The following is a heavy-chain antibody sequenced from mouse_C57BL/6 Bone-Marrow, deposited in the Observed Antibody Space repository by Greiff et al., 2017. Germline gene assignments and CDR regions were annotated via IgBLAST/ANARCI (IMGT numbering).Heavy chain of an antibody. V-gene: IGHV5-9-1*02. CDR1: GFTFSSYA. CDR3: TRTYREAWFAY. D-gene: IGHD5-1*01. CDR2: ISSGGDYI. J-gene: IGHJ3*01. Sequence: EVQVVESGEGLVKPGGSLKLSCAASGFTFSSYAMSWVRQTPEKRLEWVAYISSGGDYIYYADTVKGRFTISRDNARNTLYLQMSSLKSEDTAMYYCTRTYREAWFAYWGQGTLVTVSA.